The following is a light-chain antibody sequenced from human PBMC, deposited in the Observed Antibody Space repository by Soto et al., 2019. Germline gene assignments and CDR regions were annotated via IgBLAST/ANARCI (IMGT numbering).Light chain of an antibody. CDR1: SSDVGDYKY. Sequence: QSALTQPASVSGSPGQSITISCTGTSSDVGDYKYVSWYQQHPDKAPKLIIYVNSNRPSGVSNRFSGSKSGNTASLTISGRQAEDEADYYCSSYRSSDTPYVFGTGTKVTVL. CDR2: VNS. J-gene: IGLJ1*01. CDR3: SSYRSSDTPYV. V-gene: IGLV2-14*01.